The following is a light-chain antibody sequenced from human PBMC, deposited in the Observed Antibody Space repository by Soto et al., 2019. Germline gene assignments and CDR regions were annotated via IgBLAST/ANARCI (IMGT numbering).Light chain of an antibody. J-gene: IGKJ2*01. CDR1: QDISKE. V-gene: IGKV1-17*01. Sequence: DIQMTQSPSSLSASVGDRVTITCRASQDISKEVAWYQQKPGKAPKLLIYDASTLKSGVPSRFSGSGSGTVFTLIISSLQPEDFSTYYCLQHNSYSYTFGQGTKLEIK. CDR2: DAS. CDR3: LQHNSYSYT.